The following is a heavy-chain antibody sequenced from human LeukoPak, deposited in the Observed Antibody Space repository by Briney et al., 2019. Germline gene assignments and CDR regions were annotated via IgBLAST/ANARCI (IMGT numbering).Heavy chain of an antibody. V-gene: IGHV1-69*13. J-gene: IGHJ3*02. CDR2: IIPIFGTA. D-gene: IGHD2-2*02. CDR1: GGTFSSYA. CDR3: ASTIVVVPAAIWDFDI. Sequence: ASVKVSCKASGGTFSSYAISWVRQAPGQGLEWMGGIIPIFGTANYAQKFQGRVTITADESTSTAYMELSSLRSEDTAVYYCASTIVVVPAAIWDFDIWGQGTMVTVSS.